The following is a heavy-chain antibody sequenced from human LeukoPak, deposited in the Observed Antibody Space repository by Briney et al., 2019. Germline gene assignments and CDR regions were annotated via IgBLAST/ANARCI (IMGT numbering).Heavy chain of an antibody. CDR1: GGSISSSSYY. V-gene: IGHV4-39*07. CDR3: ARGFSRVVASD. J-gene: IGHJ4*02. D-gene: IGHD2-15*01. Sequence: PSETLSLTCTVSGGSISSSSYYWGWIRQPPGKGLEWIGEIKHDRSTNYNPSLKSRVTISLDMSKNQFFLKLNSVTAADTAVYYCARGFSRVVASDWGQGTLVTVSS. CDR2: IKHDRST.